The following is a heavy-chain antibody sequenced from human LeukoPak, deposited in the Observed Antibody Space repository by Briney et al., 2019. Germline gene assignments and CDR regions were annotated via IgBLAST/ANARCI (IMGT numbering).Heavy chain of an antibody. CDR3: ARGAGNSGSYRNFDY. D-gene: IGHD1-26*01. V-gene: IGHV3-11*04. CDR2: ISSSGSTI. J-gene: IGHJ4*02. Sequence: GGSLRLSCAASGFTFSDYCMSWIRQAPGKGLEWVTYISSSGSTIYYADSVKGRLTISRDNAKNSLYLQMNSLRAEDTAVYYCARGAGNSGSYRNFDYWGQGTLVTVSS. CDR1: GFTFSDYC.